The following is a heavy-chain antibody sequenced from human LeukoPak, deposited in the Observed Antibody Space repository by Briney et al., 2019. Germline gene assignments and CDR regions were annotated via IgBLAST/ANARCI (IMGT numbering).Heavy chain of an antibody. D-gene: IGHD2-8*01. V-gene: IGHV3-43*02. J-gene: IGHJ4*02. Sequence: PGGSLRLSCAASGFSFNDYVMQWVRQAPGKGLEWVSLISGDGSSTYQRDSVKGRFTISRDNSKNSLYLQMNSLTTEDTAFYRCLKGLGCLPDYWGQGTLVTVSP. CDR1: GFSFNDYV. CDR3: LKGLGCLPDY. CDR2: ISGDGSST.